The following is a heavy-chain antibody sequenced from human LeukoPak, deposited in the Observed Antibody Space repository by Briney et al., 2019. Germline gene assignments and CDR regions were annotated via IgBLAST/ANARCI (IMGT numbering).Heavy chain of an antibody. CDR2: INPNSGGT. D-gene: IGHD5-12*01. Sequence: ASVKVSCKASGYTFTGYYMHWVRQAPGQGLEWMGWINPNSGGTNYAQKFQGRVTMTRDTSISTAYMELSRLRSDDTAVYYCAMQHSGYDSFDYWGQGTLVTVSS. CDR1: GYTFTGYY. CDR3: AMQHSGYDSFDY. J-gene: IGHJ4*02. V-gene: IGHV1-2*02.